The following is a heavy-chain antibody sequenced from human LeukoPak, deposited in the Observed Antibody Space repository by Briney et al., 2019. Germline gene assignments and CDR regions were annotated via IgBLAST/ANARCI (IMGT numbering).Heavy chain of an antibody. CDR1: GYTFTNYW. CDR2: IYPNDSDT. J-gene: IGHJ4*02. Sequence: GESLKISCKGSGYTFTNYWIGWVRQMPGKGLEWMGVIYPNDSDTRYSPSFQGQVRISADKSISTAYLQWSSLKASDTAMYYCARPYSGSYYGVPGYWGQGTLVTVSS. D-gene: IGHD1-26*01. CDR3: ARPYSGSYYGVPGY. V-gene: IGHV5-51*01.